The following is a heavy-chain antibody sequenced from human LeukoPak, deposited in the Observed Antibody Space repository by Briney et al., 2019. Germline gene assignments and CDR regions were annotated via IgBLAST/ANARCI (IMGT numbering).Heavy chain of an antibody. Sequence: SETLSLTCAVYGGSFSGYYWSWIRQPPGKGLEWIGEINHSGSTNYNPSLKSRVTISVDTSKNQFSLKLSSVTAADTAVYYCARGALYVAAATYGMDVWGQGTTVTVSS. CDR3: ARGALYVAAATYGMDV. V-gene: IGHV4-34*01. CDR2: INHSGST. D-gene: IGHD6-13*01. J-gene: IGHJ6*02. CDR1: GGSFSGYY.